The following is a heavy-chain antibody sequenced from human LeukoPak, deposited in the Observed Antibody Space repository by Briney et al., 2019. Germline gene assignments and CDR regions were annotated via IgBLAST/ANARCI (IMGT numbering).Heavy chain of an antibody. J-gene: IGHJ4*02. Sequence: SDTLSLTCTVSGGSISSYYWSWIRQPAGKGLEWIGRIYTSGSTNYNPSLKSRVTMSVDTSKNQFSLRLTSVTAADTAVYYCARQLDHYDNIYYFDYWGQGTLVTVSS. D-gene: IGHD3-16*01. CDR3: ARQLDHYDNIYYFDY. V-gene: IGHV4-4*07. CDR1: GGSISSYY. CDR2: IYTSGST.